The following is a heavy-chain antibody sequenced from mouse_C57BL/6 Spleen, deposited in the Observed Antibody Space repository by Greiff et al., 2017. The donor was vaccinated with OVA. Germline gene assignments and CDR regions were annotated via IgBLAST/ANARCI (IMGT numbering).Heavy chain of an antibody. V-gene: IGHV5-6*01. D-gene: IGHD2-12*01. CDR3: ARNYSDDY. CDR2: ISSGGSYT. J-gene: IGHJ2*01. CDR1: GFTFSSYG. Sequence: EVKVVESGGDLVKPGGSLKLSCAASGFTFSSYGMSWVRQTPDKRLEWVATISSGGSYTYYPDSVKGRFTISRDNAKNTLYLQMSSLKSEDTAMYYCARNYSDDYWGQGTTLTVSS.